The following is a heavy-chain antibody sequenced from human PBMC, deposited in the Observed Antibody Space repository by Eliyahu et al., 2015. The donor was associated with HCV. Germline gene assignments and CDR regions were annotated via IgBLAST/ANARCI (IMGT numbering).Heavy chain of an antibody. D-gene: IGHD3-22*01. CDR1: GFTFSXAW. V-gene: IGHV3-15*01. J-gene: IGHJ6*02. CDR2: IKSKTDGGTT. CDR3: TTDPGYYYIQQVYYYYYGMDV. Sequence: EVQLVESGGGLVKPGGSLRLSCAASGFTFSXAWXXWXPPGPGXGGGGVGRIKSKTDGGTTDYAAPVKGRFTISRDDSKNTLYLQMNSLKTEDTAVYYCTTDPGYYYIQQVYYYYYGMDVWGQGTTVTVSS.